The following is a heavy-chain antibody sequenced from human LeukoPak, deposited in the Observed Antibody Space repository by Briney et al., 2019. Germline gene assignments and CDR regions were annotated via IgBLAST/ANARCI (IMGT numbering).Heavy chain of an antibody. J-gene: IGHJ4*02. CDR1: GFTFSIYG. Sequence: GGSLRLSRAPSGFTFSIYGMHCVRHAPGKGVECGAFIRYDGSNKYYADSVKGRFTISRDNAKNSLYLQMNNLTAEDTAIYYCASRLYSSSWYPGYWGQGTLVTVSS. D-gene: IGHD6-13*01. V-gene: IGHV3-30*02. CDR3: ASRLYSSSWYPGY. CDR2: IRYDGSNK.